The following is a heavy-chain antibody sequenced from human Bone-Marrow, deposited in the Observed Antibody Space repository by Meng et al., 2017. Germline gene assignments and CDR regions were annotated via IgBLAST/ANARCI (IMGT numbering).Heavy chain of an antibody. J-gene: IGHJ4*02. CDR2: IRGSGGDI. V-gene: IGHV3-23*01. CDR1: GGTFSSYA. Sequence: SCKASGGTFSSYAMSWVRQAPGKGLEWVSSIRGSGGDIYYADSVKGRFTISRDNSKNTLYLQMNSLRAEDTAVYYCARDRGGSYIIDYWGQGTLVTVSS. CDR3: ARDRGGSYIIDY. D-gene: IGHD1-26*01.